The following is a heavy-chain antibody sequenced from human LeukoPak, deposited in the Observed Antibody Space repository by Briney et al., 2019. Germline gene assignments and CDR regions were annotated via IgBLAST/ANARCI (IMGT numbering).Heavy chain of an antibody. V-gene: IGHV4-39*01. CDR1: GGSISSSTYY. CDR3: ARHLYSSGWRQSFHYFDY. CDR2: IYYSGST. D-gene: IGHD6-19*01. J-gene: IGHJ4*02. Sequence: SSETLSLTCTASGGSISSSTYYWDWIRQPPGKGLEWIGSIYYSGSTYYNPSLKSRVTISVDTSKNQFSLKLTSVTAADTAVYYCARHLYSSGWRQSFHYFDYWGQGTLVTVSS.